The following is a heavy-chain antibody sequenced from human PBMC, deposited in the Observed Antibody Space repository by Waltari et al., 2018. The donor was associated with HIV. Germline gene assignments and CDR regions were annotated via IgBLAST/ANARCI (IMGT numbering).Heavy chain of an antibody. D-gene: IGHD5-18*01. CDR2: IYPGDSYT. CDR3: ARTRVETAMVNFYY. Sequence: EVQLVQSGAEVKKPGESLKISCKASGNSFTGYWIGWVRQMPGKGLEWMGIIYPGDSYTRYSPSFQGQVTISADKSISTAYLQWSSLKASDTAMYYCARTRVETAMVNFYYWGQGTLVTVSS. CDR1: GNSFTGYW. J-gene: IGHJ4*02. V-gene: IGHV5-51*01.